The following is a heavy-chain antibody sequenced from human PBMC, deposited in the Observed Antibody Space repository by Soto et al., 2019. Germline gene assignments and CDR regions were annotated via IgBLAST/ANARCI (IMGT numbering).Heavy chain of an antibody. D-gene: IGHD3-10*01. CDR1: GGSISSTNW. CDR2: IYHSGST. J-gene: IGHJ5*02. V-gene: IGHV4-4*02. Sequence: SETLSLTCAGSGGSISSTNWWTWVRQPPGKGLEWIGEIYHSGSTNYNPSLKSRVTMSVDKSKNQFSLNLRSVTAADTAVYFCVSGGTGNFDPWGQGTLVTVSS. CDR3: VSGGTGNFDP.